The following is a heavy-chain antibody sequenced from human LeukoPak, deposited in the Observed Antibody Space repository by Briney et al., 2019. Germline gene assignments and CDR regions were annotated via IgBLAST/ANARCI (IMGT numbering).Heavy chain of an antibody. V-gene: IGHV3-23*01. CDR1: GYTFATYA. CDR3: AKYTPTGEPFDY. Sequence: PGGSLTLSCAASGYTFATYAMIWVRQAPGRGLEGVSVIGLSGHNIHHADSVKGRFTISRDNSKKLLYLQMNNLRVEDTAIYYCAKYTPTGEPFDYWGQGTLVAVSS. D-gene: IGHD7-27*01. CDR2: IGLSGHNI. J-gene: IGHJ4*02.